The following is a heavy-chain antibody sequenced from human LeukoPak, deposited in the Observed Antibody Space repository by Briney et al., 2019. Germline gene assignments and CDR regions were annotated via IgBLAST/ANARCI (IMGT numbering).Heavy chain of an antibody. CDR2: ISGSGGST. CDR3: ARDYGPGDY. V-gene: IGHV3-23*01. D-gene: IGHD4-17*01. CDR1: GLTFSSYA. Sequence: GGSLRLSCAASGLTFSSYAMSWVRQAPGKGLEWVSTISGSGGSTYYADSVKGRFTISRDNAKNSLFLQMNSLRADDTAVYYCARDYGPGDYWGQGTLVTVSS. J-gene: IGHJ4*02.